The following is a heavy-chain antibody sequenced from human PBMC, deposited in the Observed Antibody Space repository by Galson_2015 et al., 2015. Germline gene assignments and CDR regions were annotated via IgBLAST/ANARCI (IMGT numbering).Heavy chain of an antibody. CDR2: IYSGGST. D-gene: IGHD3-22*01. CDR3: ATQVDKPYYCYGMDV. J-gene: IGHJ6*02. CDR1: GFTVSSNY. V-gene: IGHV3-53*01. Sequence: SLRLSCAASGFTVSSNYMSWVRQAPGKGLEWVSVIYSGGSTYYADSVKGRFTISRGNTKNTLYLQLNSLRAGDTAVYYCATQVDKPYYCYGMDVWGQGTTVAVSS.